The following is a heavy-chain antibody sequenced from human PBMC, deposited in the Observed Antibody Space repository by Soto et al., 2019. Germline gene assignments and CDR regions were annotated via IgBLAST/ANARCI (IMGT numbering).Heavy chain of an antibody. CDR3: AVGVSSGYYCDY. J-gene: IGHJ4*02. D-gene: IGHD3-22*01. V-gene: IGHV4-59*01. CDR1: GGSISSYY. Sequence: PSETLSLTCTVSGGSISSYYWTWTRQPPGKGLEWIGYIYYSGSTNYNPSLKSRVTISVDTSKNHFSLKLSSVTAADTAVYYCAVGVSSGYYCDYWGQGTRVTVSS. CDR2: IYYSGST.